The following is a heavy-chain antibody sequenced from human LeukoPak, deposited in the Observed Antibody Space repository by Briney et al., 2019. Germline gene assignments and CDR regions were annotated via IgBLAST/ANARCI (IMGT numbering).Heavy chain of an antibody. D-gene: IGHD3-3*01. J-gene: IGHJ5*02. CDR3: ARGTYYDFWSGFLYNWFDP. Sequence: QPGGSLRLSCAASGFTFSSYWMSWVRQAPGKGLEWVANIKQDGSEKYYVDSVKGRFTISRDNAKNSLYLQMNSLRAEDTAVYYCARGTYYDFWSGFLYNWFDPWGQGTLVTVSS. CDR2: IKQDGSEK. V-gene: IGHV3-7*01. CDR1: GFTFSSYW.